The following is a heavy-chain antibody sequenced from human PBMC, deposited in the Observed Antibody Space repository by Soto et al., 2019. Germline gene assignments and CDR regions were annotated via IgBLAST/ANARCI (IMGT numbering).Heavy chain of an antibody. J-gene: IGHJ4*02. V-gene: IGHV1-3*01. Sequence: QVQLVQSGAEVKKPGASVKVSCKASGYTFTSYAMHWVRQAPGQRLEWMGWINAGNGNTKYSQKFQGRVTITRDTSASTAYMELSSLRSEDTAVYYCATSKDYYDSSGYLSYWGLGTLVTVSS. CDR2: INAGNGNT. CDR3: ATSKDYYDSSGYLSY. CDR1: GYTFTSYA. D-gene: IGHD3-22*01.